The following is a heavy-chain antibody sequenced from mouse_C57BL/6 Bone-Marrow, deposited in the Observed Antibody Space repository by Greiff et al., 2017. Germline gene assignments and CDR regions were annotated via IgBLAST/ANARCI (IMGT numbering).Heavy chain of an antibody. V-gene: IGHV5-6*01. CDR2: ISSGGSYT. J-gene: IGHJ2*01. Sequence: VQLQQSGGDLVKPGGSLKLSCAASGFTFSSYGMSWVRQTPDKRLEWVATISSGGSYTYYPDSVKGRFTISRDNAKNTLYLQMSSLKSEDTAMYYCARRLLRYYFDYWGQGTTLTVSS. CDR1: GFTFSSYG. D-gene: IGHD1-1*01. CDR3: ARRLLRYYFDY.